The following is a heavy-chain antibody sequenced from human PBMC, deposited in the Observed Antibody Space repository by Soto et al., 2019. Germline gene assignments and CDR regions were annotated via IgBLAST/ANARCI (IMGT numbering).Heavy chain of an antibody. CDR3: ARDARVYYYDSSHFDY. J-gene: IGHJ4*02. CDR2: IWYDGSNK. D-gene: IGHD3-22*01. V-gene: IGHV3-33*01. CDR1: GFTFSSYG. Sequence: PGGSLRRSCAASGFTFSSYGMHWVRQAPGKGLEWVAGIWYDGSNKYYADSVKGRFTISRDNSKNTLYLQMNSLRAEDTAVYYCARDARVYYYDSSHFDYWGQGTLVTVSS.